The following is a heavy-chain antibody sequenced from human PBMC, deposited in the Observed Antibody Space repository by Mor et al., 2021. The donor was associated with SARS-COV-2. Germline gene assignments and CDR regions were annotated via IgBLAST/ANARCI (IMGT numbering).Heavy chain of an antibody. CDR2: GHDSGTT. V-gene: IGHV4-39*01. D-gene: IGHD6-19*01. CDR3: ARSAVAGMSSDY. J-gene: IGHJ4*02. Sequence: QPLPWGLEWLASGHDSGTTYYNPSLKSRVTMSVDTSKNQFSLKLTSVTAADTAVYYCARSAVAGMSSDYWGQGTLVSVSS.